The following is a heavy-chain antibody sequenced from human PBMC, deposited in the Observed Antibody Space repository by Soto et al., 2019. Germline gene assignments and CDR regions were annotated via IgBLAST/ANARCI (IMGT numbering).Heavy chain of an antibody. Sequence: PSETLSLTCAVYGGSFSGYYWSWIRQPPGKGLEWIGEINHSGSTNYNPSLKSRVTISVDTYKNKFSLKLSSVTAADTAVYYCAREQKLKGTYFDYWGQGTLVTVSS. CDR3: AREQKLKGTYFDY. D-gene: IGHD6-13*01. CDR2: INHSGST. CDR1: GGSFSGYY. J-gene: IGHJ4*02. V-gene: IGHV4-34*01.